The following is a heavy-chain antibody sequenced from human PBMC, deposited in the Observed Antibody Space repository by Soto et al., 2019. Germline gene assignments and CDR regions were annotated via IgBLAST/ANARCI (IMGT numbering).Heavy chain of an antibody. CDR3: ARQGQQLVLFY. D-gene: IGHD6-13*01. CDR1: GGSISSSSYY. V-gene: IGHV4-39*01. J-gene: IGHJ4*02. Sequence: SETLSLTCTVSGGSISSSSYYWGWIRQPPGKGLEWIGSIYYSGSTYYNPSLKSRVTISVDTSKNQFSLKLSSVTAADTAVYYCARQGQQLVLFYWGQGTLVNVS. CDR2: IYYSGST.